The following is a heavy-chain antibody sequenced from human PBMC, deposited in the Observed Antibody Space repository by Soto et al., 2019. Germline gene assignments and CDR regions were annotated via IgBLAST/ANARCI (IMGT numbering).Heavy chain of an antibody. CDR3: ASGFGRFNY. Sequence: EVQLLESGGGLVQPGGSLRLSCGVSGFTFNDFEMNWVRQAPGKGLEWLAYIDGSGTTKKYADSVRGRFTISRDNPNNSLFMQMSILGAAVTPMSYCASGFGRFNYWGQGTLVSVSS. J-gene: IGHJ4*02. CDR2: IDGSGTTK. CDR1: GFTFNDFE. D-gene: IGHD3-10*01. V-gene: IGHV3-48*03.